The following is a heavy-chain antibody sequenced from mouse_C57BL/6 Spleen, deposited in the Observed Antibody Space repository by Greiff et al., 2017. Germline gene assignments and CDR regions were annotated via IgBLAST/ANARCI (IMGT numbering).Heavy chain of an antibody. CDR3: ARKRQLRDEAMDY. J-gene: IGHJ4*01. CDR2: IYPGSGST. CDR1: GYTFTSYW. V-gene: IGHV1-55*01. Sequence: VKLQQPGPELVKPGASVKMSCKASGYTFTSYWITWVKQRPGQGLEWIGDIYPGSGSTSYKEKFKSKATLTVDTSSSTAYMQLSSLTSEDSAVYYWARKRQLRDEAMDYWGQGTSVTVSS. D-gene: IGHD3-2*02.